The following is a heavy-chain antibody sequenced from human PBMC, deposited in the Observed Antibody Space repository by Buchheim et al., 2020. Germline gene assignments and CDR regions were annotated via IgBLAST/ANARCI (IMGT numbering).Heavy chain of an antibody. CDR3: AREYDSSGYYYVVYYYYGMDV. Sequence: EVQLVESGGGLVQPGGSLRLSCAASGFTFSSYWMHWVRQAPGKGLVWVSRINSDGSSTSYADSVKGRFTISRDNAKNTLYLQMNSLRAEDTAVYYCAREYDSSGYYYVVYYYYGMDVWGQGTT. V-gene: IGHV3-74*01. CDR2: INSDGSST. D-gene: IGHD3-22*01. CDR1: GFTFSSYW. J-gene: IGHJ6*02.